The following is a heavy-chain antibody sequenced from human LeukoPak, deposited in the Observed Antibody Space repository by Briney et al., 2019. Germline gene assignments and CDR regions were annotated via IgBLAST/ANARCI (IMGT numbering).Heavy chain of an antibody. Sequence: ASVKVSCKASGYTFTGYYMHWVRQAPGQGLEWMGWINPNSGGTNYARKFQGRVTMTRDTSISTAYMELSRLRSDDTAVYYCARVSRTCLRCTINTCCNYTGVSALGYWGQGTLVTVSS. D-gene: IGHD3-3*01. CDR3: ARVSRTCLRCTINTCCNYTGVSALGY. V-gene: IGHV1-2*02. CDR1: GYTFTGYY. CDR2: INPNSGGT. J-gene: IGHJ4*02.